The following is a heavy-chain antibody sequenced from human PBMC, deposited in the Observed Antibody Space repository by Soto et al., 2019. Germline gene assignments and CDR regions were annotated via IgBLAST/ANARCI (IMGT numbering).Heavy chain of an antibody. V-gene: IGHV3-30-3*01. D-gene: IGHD1-1*01. CDR2: ISYDGSNK. J-gene: IGHJ3*02. CDR3: AREPVPGTRGRGAFDI. Sequence: QVQLVESGGGVVQPGRSLRLSCAASGFTFSSYAMHWVRQAPGKGLEWVAVISYDGSNKYYADYVKGRFTISRDNSKNTLYLQMNSLRAEDTAVYYCAREPVPGTRGRGAFDIWGQGTMVTVSS. CDR1: GFTFSSYA.